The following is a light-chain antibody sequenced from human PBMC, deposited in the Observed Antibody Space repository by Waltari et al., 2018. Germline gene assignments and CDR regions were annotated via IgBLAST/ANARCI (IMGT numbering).Light chain of an antibody. CDR1: SGHSSNI. J-gene: IGLJ3*02. Sequence: QLVLTQSPSASASLGASVRLTCTLDSGHSSNIIAWHQKQPEKGPRYLMKVNSDGSHSKGDEIPDRVSGSGSGAERYLTISSVQSEGDADYYCQTGGHGTWVFGGGTKLTVL. V-gene: IGLV4-69*01. CDR3: QTGGHGTWV. CDR2: VNSDGSH.